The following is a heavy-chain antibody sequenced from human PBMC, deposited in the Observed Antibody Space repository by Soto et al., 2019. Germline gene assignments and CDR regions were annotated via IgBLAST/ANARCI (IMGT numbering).Heavy chain of an antibody. J-gene: IGHJ4*02. CDR1: GFTFSSYA. CDR3: AKGRGSSYYFDY. CDR2: ISGSGGST. D-gene: IGHD6-6*01. Sequence: GGSLRLSCAASGFTFSSYAMSWVRRAPGKGLEWVSAISGSGGSTYYADSVKGRFTISRDNSKNTLYLQMNSLRAEDTAVYYCAKGRGSSYYFDYWGQGTLVTVSS. V-gene: IGHV3-23*01.